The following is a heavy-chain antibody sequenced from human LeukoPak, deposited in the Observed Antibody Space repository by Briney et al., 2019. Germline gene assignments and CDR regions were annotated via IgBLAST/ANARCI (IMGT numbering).Heavy chain of an antibody. V-gene: IGHV4-59*01. D-gene: IGHD3-16*01. CDR1: DDSISDYY. CDR3: TRGAGWLIDY. CDR2: FYNSGRS. Sequence: PSETLSLTCTVSDDSISDYYRGWIRQPPGKGLEWIGYFYNSGRSTYNPSLKSRVTISADTSKSHFSLKLNSATTADTAVYYCTRGAGWLIDYWGQGILVTVSS. J-gene: IGHJ4*02.